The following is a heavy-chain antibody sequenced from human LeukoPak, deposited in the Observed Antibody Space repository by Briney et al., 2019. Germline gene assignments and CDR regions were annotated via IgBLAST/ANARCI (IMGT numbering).Heavy chain of an antibody. CDR3: AKSDGEKFDY. V-gene: IGHV3-23*01. Sequence: GGSLRLSCAASGFTFTSYAMSWVRQAPGKGLEWVSVISGSGGSTYYADSVKGRFTISRDNSENTLFLQMNSLRVEDTAVYYCAKSDGEKFDYWGQGTLVTVSS. D-gene: IGHD4-17*01. CDR1: GFTFTSYA. J-gene: IGHJ4*02. CDR2: ISGSGGST.